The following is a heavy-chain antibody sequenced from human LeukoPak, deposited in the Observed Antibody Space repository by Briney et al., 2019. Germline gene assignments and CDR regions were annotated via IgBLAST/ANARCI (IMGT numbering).Heavy chain of an antibody. D-gene: IGHD3-22*01. CDR3: ARGDYYDSSGYFYSISDY. CDR2: ISYDGSNK. V-gene: IGHV3-30*04. Sequence: GGSLRLSCAASGFTFSSYAMHWVRQAPGKGLEWVAVISYDGSNKYYADSVKGRFTISRDNSKNTLYLQMNSLRAEDTAVYYCARGDYYDSSGYFYSISDYWGQGTLVTVSS. CDR1: GFTFSSYA. J-gene: IGHJ4*02.